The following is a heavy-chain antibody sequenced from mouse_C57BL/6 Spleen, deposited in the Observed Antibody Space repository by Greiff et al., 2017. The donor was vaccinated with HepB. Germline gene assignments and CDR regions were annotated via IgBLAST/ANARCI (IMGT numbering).Heavy chain of an antibody. CDR2: IDPETGGT. D-gene: IGHD2-5*01. CDR3: TVYSNHYYAMDY. Sequence: VQLQQSGAELVRPGASVTLSCKASGYTFTDYEMHWVKQTPVHGLEWIGAIDPETGGTAYNQKFKGKAILTADKSSSTTYMELRSLTSEDSAVYYGTVYSNHYYAMDYWGQGTSVTVSS. CDR1: GYTFTDYE. J-gene: IGHJ4*01. V-gene: IGHV1-15*01.